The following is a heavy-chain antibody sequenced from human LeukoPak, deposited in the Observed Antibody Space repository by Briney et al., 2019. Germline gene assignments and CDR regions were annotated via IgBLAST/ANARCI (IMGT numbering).Heavy chain of an antibody. CDR3: ASGYYGSGSYPDY. J-gene: IGHJ4*02. Sequence: RGASVKVSCKASGYTFTGYYMHWVRQAPGQGLEWMGRINPNSGGTNYAQKFQGRVTTTRDTSISTAYMELSRLRSDDTAVYYCASGYYGSGSYPDYWGQGTLVTVSS. D-gene: IGHD3-10*01. CDR2: INPNSGGT. V-gene: IGHV1-2*06. CDR1: GYTFTGYY.